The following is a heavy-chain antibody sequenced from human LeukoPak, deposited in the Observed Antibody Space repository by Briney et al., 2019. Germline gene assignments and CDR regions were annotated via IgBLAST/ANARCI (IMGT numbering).Heavy chain of an antibody. Sequence: SPTLSLTCALSGDSVSSNSATWNWIRQSPSRGLEWLGRTYYKSKWYNDYTVSVKSRITINSDTSKNQFSLQLNSVTPEDTAVYYCARVSSPWSPRDAFDIWGQGTMVTVSS. CDR1: GDSVSSNSAT. D-gene: IGHD1-26*01. CDR3: ARVSSPWSPRDAFDI. V-gene: IGHV6-1*01. J-gene: IGHJ3*02. CDR2: TYYKSKWYN.